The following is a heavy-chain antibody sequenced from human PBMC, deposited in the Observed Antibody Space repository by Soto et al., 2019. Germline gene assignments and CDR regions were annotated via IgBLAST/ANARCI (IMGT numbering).Heavy chain of an antibody. CDR1: GFTFSSYA. Sequence: GESLKISCAASGFTFSSYAMHWVRQAPGKGLEWGAGISYDGSNKYYADSVKGRFTISRDNSKNTLYLQMNSLRAEDTAVYYCARGPTHDYGDYFDYWGQGTLVTVSS. CDR3: ARGPTHDYGDYFDY. J-gene: IGHJ4*02. V-gene: IGHV3-30-3*01. D-gene: IGHD4-17*01. CDR2: ISYDGSNK.